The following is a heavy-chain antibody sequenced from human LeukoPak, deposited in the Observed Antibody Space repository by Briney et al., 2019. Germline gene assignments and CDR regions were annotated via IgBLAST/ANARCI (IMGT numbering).Heavy chain of an antibody. D-gene: IGHD3-22*01. CDR1: GYTFTGYY. V-gene: IGHV1-2*02. J-gene: IGHJ4*02. CDR3: ARNPPRIRYYYDSSGPTTSYDY. Sequence: ASVKVSCKASGYTFTGYYMHWVRQAPGQGLEWMGWINPNSGGTNYAQKFQGRVTMTRDTSISTAYMELSRLRSDDTAVCYCARNPPRIRYYYDSSGPTTSYDYWGQGTLVTVSS. CDR2: INPNSGGT.